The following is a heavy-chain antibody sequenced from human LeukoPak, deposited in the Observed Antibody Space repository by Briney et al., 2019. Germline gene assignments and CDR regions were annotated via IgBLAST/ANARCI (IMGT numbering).Heavy chain of an antibody. CDR2: ISSDGRNI. Sequence: PGGSLRLSCAASGITFTIAGMHWVRQVPGKGLEWVAVISSDGRNIYYADSVKGRFIISRDTSRNILFLQMNGLRADDTAIYYCAKDKGNRYFDYWGQGTLVTISS. CDR1: GITFTIAG. D-gene: IGHD3-16*02. CDR3: AKDKGNRYFDY. J-gene: IGHJ4*02. V-gene: IGHV3-30*18.